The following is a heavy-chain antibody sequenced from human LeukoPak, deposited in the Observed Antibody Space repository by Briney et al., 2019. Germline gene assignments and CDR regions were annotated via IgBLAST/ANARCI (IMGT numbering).Heavy chain of an antibody. CDR3: ARDRKDYYDSNGYHNWFDP. V-gene: IGHV3-48*04. D-gene: IGHD3-22*01. Sequence: GGSLRLSCAASGFTFSSYSMNWVRQAPGKGLEWVSYISSSSSTIYYADSVKGRFTISRDNAKNSLYLQMNSLRAEDTAVYYCARDRKDYYDSNGYHNWFDPWGQGTLVTVSS. CDR1: GFTFSSYS. J-gene: IGHJ5*02. CDR2: ISSSSSTI.